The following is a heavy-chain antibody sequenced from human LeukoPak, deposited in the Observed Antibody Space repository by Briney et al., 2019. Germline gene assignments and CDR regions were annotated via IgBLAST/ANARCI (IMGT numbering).Heavy chain of an antibody. J-gene: IGHJ4*02. V-gene: IGHV3-30-3*01. D-gene: IGHD2-2*01. CDR2: ISYDGSNK. CDR1: GFTFSSYA. CDR3: ARDPRVYCSSTSCSDFDY. Sequence: PGGSLRLSCAASGFTFSSYAMHWVRQAPGKGLEWVAVISYDGSNKYYADSVKGRFTISRDNSKNTLYLQMNSLRAEDTAVYYCARDPRVYCSSTSCSDFDYWGQGTLVTVSS.